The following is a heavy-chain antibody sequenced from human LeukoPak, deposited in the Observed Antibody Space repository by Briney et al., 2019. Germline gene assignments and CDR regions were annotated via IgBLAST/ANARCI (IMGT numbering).Heavy chain of an antibody. Sequence: GASVKVSCKASGYTFTGYYMHWVRQAPGQGLEWMGWINPNSGGTNYAQKFQGRVTMTRDTSISTAYMELSRLRSDDTAVYYCARTKITIFGDNTHDYWGQGTLVTVSS. J-gene: IGHJ4*02. V-gene: IGHV1-2*02. CDR1: GYTFTGYY. D-gene: IGHD3-3*01. CDR2: INPNSGGT. CDR3: ARTKITIFGDNTHDY.